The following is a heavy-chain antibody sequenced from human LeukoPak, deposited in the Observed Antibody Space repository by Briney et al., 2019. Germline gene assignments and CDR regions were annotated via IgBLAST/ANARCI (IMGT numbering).Heavy chain of an antibody. CDR3: ARNGGFGQYDY. D-gene: IGHD3-10*01. CDR2: INHSGST. V-gene: IGHV4-34*01. Sequence: SETLSLTCAVYGGSFSGYYWSWIRQPPGKGLEWIGEINHSGSTNYNPSLKSRVTISVDTSKNQFSLKLSSVTAADTAVYYCARNGGFGQYDYWGQGTLVTVSS. CDR1: GGSFSGYY. J-gene: IGHJ4*02.